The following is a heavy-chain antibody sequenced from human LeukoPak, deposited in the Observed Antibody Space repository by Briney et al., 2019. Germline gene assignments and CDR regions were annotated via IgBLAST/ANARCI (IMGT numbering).Heavy chain of an antibody. CDR1: GYTFTSYY. Sequence: ASVKVSCKASGYTFTSYYMHWVRQAPGQGLEWMGIINPSGGSTSYAQKFQGRVTMTRDMSTSTVYMELSSLRSEDTAVYYCARSGGGVTVVRGVIITPPFYYYMDVWGKGTTVTISS. CDR2: INPSGGST. V-gene: IGHV1-46*01. D-gene: IGHD3-10*01. J-gene: IGHJ6*03. CDR3: ARSGGGVTVVRGVIITPPFYYYMDV.